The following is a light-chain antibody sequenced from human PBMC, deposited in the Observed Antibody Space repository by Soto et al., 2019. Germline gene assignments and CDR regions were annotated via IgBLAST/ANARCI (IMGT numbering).Light chain of an antibody. CDR3: LQAYNCPYT. J-gene: IGKJ2*01. V-gene: IGKV1-6*01. Sequence: AIQMTQSPSSLSASVGDRVTITCRASQGISNDLGWYQQKPGKAPKLLIYAASSLQSGVPSRFIGSRSGTDFTLTISSLQPEDFANYYSLQAYNCPYTFGQGTKLEIQ. CDR1: QGISND. CDR2: AAS.